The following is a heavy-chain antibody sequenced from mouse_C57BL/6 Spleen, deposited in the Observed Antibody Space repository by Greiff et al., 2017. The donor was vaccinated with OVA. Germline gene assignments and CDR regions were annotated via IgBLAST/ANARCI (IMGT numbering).Heavy chain of an antibody. V-gene: IGHV1-26*01. CDR2: INPNNGGT. CDR1: GYTFTDYY. J-gene: IGHJ2*02. D-gene: IGHD1-1*01. Sequence: EVTLQQSGPELVKPGASVKISCKASGYTFTDYYMNWVKQSHGKSLEWIGDINPNNGGTSYNQKFKGKATFSVDTSTSPVFLELPSLTSADSAVYYCARSALGTSMYYAFDYWGQGTSLTVSS. CDR3: ARSALGTSMYYAFDY.